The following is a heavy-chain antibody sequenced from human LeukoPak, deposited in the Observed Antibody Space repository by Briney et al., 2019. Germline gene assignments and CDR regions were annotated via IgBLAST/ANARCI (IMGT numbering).Heavy chain of an antibody. D-gene: IGHD6-19*01. J-gene: IGHJ4*02. Sequence: SETLSLTCTVSGGSISSYYWSWIRQPPGKGLEWIGYIYYSESTNYNASLKSRVTISVDTSKNQFSLKLSSVTAADTAVYYCAYGSGWYGYWGQGTLVTVSS. CDR2: IYYSEST. CDR3: AYGSGWYGY. CDR1: GGSISSYY. V-gene: IGHV4-59*01.